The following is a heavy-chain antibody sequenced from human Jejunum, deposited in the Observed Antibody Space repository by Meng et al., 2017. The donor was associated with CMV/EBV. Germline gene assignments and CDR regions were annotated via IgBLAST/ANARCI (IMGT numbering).Heavy chain of an antibody. D-gene: IGHD3-16*01. CDR1: GISVTTNY. J-gene: IGHJ4*02. CDR3: AREHYANPGY. V-gene: IGHV3-66*01. CDR2: IYSGGDKT. Sequence: QLVESGGGLVQPGGSLRLSCAVSGISVTTNYMTWVRQTPGKGLEWVSVIYSGGDKTYYADSVKGRFTISRDDAQNSLYLQMNSLRAEDTAVYYCAREHYANPGYWGQGTLVTVSS.